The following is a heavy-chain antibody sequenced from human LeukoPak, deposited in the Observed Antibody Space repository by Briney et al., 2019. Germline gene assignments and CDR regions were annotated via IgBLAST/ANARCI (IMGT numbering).Heavy chain of an antibody. V-gene: IGHV3-30-3*01. CDR1: GFTFSSYA. CDR3: ARDRAGKKKAYYYYGMDV. Sequence: GGSLRDSCAASGFTFSSYAMHWVRQAPGKGLEWVAVISYDGSSKYYADSVKGRFTISRDNSKNTLYLRMNSLRAEDTAVYYCARDRAGKKKAYYYYGMDVWGQGTTVTVSS. CDR2: ISYDGSSK. J-gene: IGHJ6*02.